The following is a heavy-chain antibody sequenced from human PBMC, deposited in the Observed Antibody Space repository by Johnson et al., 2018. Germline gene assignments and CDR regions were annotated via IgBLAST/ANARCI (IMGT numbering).Heavy chain of an antibody. D-gene: IGHD6-19*01. CDR2: ISYDENTK. Sequence: QVQLVQSGGGVVQPGRSLRLSCAASGFTFSGSAMHWVRPAPGKGLEWVAAISYDENTKYYSDSLRGRFLISRDNSKSSLYLQLNSLSAGDTAVYYCAREAVSIAVVSSNHYYYYYMDVWGKGTTVTVYS. CDR1: GFTFSGSA. V-gene: IGHV3-30-3*01. CDR3: AREAVSIAVVSSNHYYYYYMDV. J-gene: IGHJ6*03.